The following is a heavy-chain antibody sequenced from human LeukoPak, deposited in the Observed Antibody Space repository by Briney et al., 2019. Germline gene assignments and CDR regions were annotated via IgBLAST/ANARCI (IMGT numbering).Heavy chain of an antibody. V-gene: IGHV3-30-3*01. J-gene: IGHJ4*02. CDR1: GFTFSNFA. D-gene: IGHD3-22*01. Sequence: GGSLRLSCAASGFTFSNFAIHWVRQAPGKGLEWVAVISYDGSNKYYADSVKGRFTISRDNSKNTLYLQMNSLRAEDTAVYYCAKADDSSGYYELPLDYWGQGTLVTVSS. CDR3: AKADDSSGYYELPLDY. CDR2: ISYDGSNK.